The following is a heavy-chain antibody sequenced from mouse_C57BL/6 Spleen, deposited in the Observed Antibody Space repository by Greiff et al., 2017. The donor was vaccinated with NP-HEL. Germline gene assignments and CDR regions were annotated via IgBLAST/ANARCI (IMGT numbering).Heavy chain of an antibody. J-gene: IGHJ3*01. CDR2: IDPSDSYT. V-gene: IGHV1-59*01. D-gene: IGHD2-5*01. Sequence: QVQLQQPGAELVRPGTSVKLSCKASGYTFTSYWMHWVKQRPGQGLEWIGVIDPSDSYTNYNQKFKGKATLTVDTSSSTAYMQLSSLTSEDSAVYYCARRAPYYSNSAWFAYWGQGTLVTVSA. CDR1: GYTFTSYW. CDR3: ARRAPYYSNSAWFAY.